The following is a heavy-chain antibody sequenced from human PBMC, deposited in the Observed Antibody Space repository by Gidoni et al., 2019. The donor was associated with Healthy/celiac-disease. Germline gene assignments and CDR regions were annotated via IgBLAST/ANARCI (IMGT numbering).Heavy chain of an antibody. D-gene: IGHD5-18*01. CDR1: GYTLTELS. CDR3: ATGIHDPAGY. Sequence: QVQLVQSGAAVKKPGASGNVSCKVSGYTLTELSMHWVRLAPGQGLEWMGGFDPEDGETISAQKFQGRVTMTEDTSTDTAYLDLSSLRSEDTAVYYCATGIHDPAGYWGQGTLVTVSS. CDR2: FDPEDGET. V-gene: IGHV1-24*01. J-gene: IGHJ4*02.